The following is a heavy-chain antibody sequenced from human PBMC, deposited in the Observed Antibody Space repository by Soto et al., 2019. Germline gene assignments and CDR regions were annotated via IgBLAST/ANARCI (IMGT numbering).Heavy chain of an antibody. CDR1: GGSFSGYY. V-gene: IGHV4-34*01. CDR3: ARVKLLWFGDFDYYYGMDV. J-gene: IGHJ6*02. Sequence: QVQLQQWGAGLLKPSETLSLTCAVYGGSFSGYYWSWIRQPPGKGLEWIGEINHSGSTNYNPSLKSRVTIPVDTSKNQFSLKLSSVTAADTAVYYCARVKLLWFGDFDYYYGMDVWGQGTTVTVSS. D-gene: IGHD3-10*01. CDR2: INHSGST.